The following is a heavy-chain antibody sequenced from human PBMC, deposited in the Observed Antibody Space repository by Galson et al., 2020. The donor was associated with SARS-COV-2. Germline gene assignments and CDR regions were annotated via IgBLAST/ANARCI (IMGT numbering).Heavy chain of an antibody. Sequence: ASEVSCKASGYTFTGYYMHWVRQAPGQGLEWMGWINPNSGGTNYAQKFQGRVTMTRDTSISIAYMELSRLRSDDTAVYYCARDGTAMVTNGFDIWGQGTMVTVSS. CDR2: INPNSGGT. CDR3: ARDGTAMVTNGFDI. CDR1: GYTFTGYY. J-gene: IGHJ3*02. D-gene: IGHD5-18*01. V-gene: IGHV1-2*02.